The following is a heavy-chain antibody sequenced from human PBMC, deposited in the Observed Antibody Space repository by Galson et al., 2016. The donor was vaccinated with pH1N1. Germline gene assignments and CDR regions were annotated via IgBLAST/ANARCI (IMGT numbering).Heavy chain of an antibody. CDR2: IVPITGVT. V-gene: IGHV1-69*04. Sequence: SVKVSCKASGGTFSTYVIIWVRQAPGQGLEWMGRIVPITGVTNYAQKFQDSVTITADESTSTASMELSSLRSEVTGVYYCAPGGDDYGGNPHWFDPWGQGTLVTVSS. CDR1: GGTFSTYV. D-gene: IGHD4-23*01. J-gene: IGHJ5*02. CDR3: APGGDDYGGNPHWFDP.